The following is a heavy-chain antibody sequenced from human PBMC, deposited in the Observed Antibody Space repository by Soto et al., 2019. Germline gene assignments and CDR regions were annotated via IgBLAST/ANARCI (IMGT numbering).Heavy chain of an antibody. CDR3: ARDGGSGTPFDY. CDR1: GFTFSSYW. Sequence: EVQLVESGGGLVQPGGSLRLSCAASGFTFSSYWMHWVRQAPGKGLVWVSRIDSDGRTTRYADSVKGRFTISRDNAKNMLYLQVYSLRAEDTAVYYCARDGGSGTPFDYWGQGALVTVSS. V-gene: IGHV3-74*01. D-gene: IGHD3-16*01. J-gene: IGHJ4*02. CDR2: IDSDGRTT.